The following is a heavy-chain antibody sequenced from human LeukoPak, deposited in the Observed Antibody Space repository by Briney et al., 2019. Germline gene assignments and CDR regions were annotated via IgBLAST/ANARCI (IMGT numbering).Heavy chain of an antibody. J-gene: IGHJ4*02. CDR1: GGSISSYY. V-gene: IGHV4-59*12. D-gene: IGHD3-22*01. Sequence: PSETLSLTCTVSGGSISSYYWSWIRQPPGKGLEWIGYIFYSGSTNYNPSLKSRVTISVDTSKNQFSLKLSSVTAADTAVYYCARSRDYYDSSGYEWDYWGQGTLVTVSS. CDR2: IFYSGST. CDR3: ARSRDYYDSSGYEWDY.